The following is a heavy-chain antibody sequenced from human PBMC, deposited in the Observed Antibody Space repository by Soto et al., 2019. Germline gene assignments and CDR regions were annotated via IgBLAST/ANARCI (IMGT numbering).Heavy chain of an antibody. CDR1: GGSISGSH. J-gene: IGHJ4*02. Sequence: SETLSLTSTVSGGSISGSHWSWIRQTPGKVLEWVGYIHYSGRTNYNPSLKSRVTMSVDSAKNHFSLQLSSVTAADTAVYFCTKYRRTDAEGYSFEHWCQGALVTVS. CDR2: IHYSGRT. D-gene: IGHD2-15*01. CDR3: TKYRRTDAEGYSFEH. V-gene: IGHV4-59*01.